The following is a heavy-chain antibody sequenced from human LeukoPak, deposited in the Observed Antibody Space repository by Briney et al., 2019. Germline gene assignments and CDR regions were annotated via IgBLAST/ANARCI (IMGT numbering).Heavy chain of an antibody. CDR1: GYTFTGYY. D-gene: IGHD2-15*01. V-gene: IGHV1-2*02. CDR2: INPNSGGT. CDR3: ARGDHIVVVVAAKGFDY. J-gene: IGHJ4*02. Sequence: ASVKVSCKASGYTFTGYYMHWVRQAPGQGLEWRGWINPNSGGTNYAQKFQGRVTMTRDTSISTAYMELSRLRSDDTAVYYCARGDHIVVVVAAKGFDYWGQGTLVTVSS.